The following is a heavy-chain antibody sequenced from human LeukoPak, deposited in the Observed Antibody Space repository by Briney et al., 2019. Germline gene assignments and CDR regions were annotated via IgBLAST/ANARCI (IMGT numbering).Heavy chain of an antibody. D-gene: IGHD1-26*01. V-gene: IGHV3-74*01. J-gene: IGHJ4*02. Sequence: PGGSLRLSCAASGFTFSSYSMNWVRQAPGKGLVWVSRINSDGSSTIYADSVKGRFTISRDNSKNTLYLQMNSLRGEDTAVYYCAKDSLRERIVGSTTRGVNDYWGQGTLVTVSS. CDR2: INSDGSST. CDR1: GFTFSSYS. CDR3: AKDSLRERIVGSTTRGVNDY.